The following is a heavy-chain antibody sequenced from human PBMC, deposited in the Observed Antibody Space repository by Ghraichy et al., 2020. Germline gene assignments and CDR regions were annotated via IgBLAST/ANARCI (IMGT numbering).Heavy chain of an antibody. V-gene: IGHV3-53*01. CDR2: IYYGDST. J-gene: IGHJ4*02. D-gene: IGHD7-27*01. CDR1: GFTVGSNY. CDR3: ATGKSITGDLFY. Sequence: GGSLRLSCAASGFTVGSNYMNWVRQAPGKGLEWVSVIYYGDSTYYADSVKGRFTISRDNSKNTLYLQMHSLTADDTAVYYCATGKSITGDLFYWGQGTLVTVSS.